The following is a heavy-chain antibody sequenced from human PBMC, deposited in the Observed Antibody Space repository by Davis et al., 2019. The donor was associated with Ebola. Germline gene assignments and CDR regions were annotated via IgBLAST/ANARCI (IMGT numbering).Heavy chain of an antibody. Sequence: GESLKISCAASGFTFSVYYMSWIRQAPGKGPEWVSSISSSASYKNYADSVMGRFTISSDDAKKSLYLQMDSLRAEDTAVYYCAQQLGDYGGNALRYWGQGTLVTVSS. CDR1: GFTFSVYY. CDR2: ISSSASYK. J-gene: IGHJ4*02. D-gene: IGHD4-23*01. V-gene: IGHV3-11*06. CDR3: AQQLGDYGGNALRY.